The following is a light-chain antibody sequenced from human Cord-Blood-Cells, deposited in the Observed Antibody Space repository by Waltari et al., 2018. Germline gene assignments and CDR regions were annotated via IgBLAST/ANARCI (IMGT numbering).Light chain of an antibody. Sequence: QSALTQPASVSGSPGQPITISCTGTSSGVGSYNLVSWYQQHPGKAPKLMIYEVSKRPSGVTNRFSGSKSGNTASLTISGLQAEDEADYYCCSYAGSSTWVFGGGTKLTVL. CDR1: SSGVGSYNL. V-gene: IGLV2-23*02. J-gene: IGLJ3*02. CDR3: CSYAGSSTWV. CDR2: EVS.